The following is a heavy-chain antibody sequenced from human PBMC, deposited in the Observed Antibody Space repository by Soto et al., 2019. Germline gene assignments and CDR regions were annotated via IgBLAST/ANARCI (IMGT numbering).Heavy chain of an antibody. J-gene: IGHJ4*02. CDR3: AKESYDYIWGSYRQDY. CDR2: ISYDGSNK. D-gene: IGHD3-16*02. V-gene: IGHV3-30*18. Sequence: GGSLRLSCAASGFTFSSYGMHWVRQAPGKGLEWVAVISYDGSNKYYADSVKGRFTISRDNSKNTLYLQMNSLRAEDTAVYYCAKESYDYIWGSYRQDYWGQGTLVTVSS. CDR1: GFTFSSYG.